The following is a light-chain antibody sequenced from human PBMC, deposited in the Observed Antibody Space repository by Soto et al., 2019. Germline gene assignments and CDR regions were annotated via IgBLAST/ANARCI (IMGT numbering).Light chain of an antibody. V-gene: IGLV2-23*02. CDR1: SSDVGSYKL. CDR3: CSYAGSSRV. J-gene: IGLJ3*02. CDR2: EVS. Sequence: QSVLTQPASVSGSPGQTITISCTGTSSDVGSYKLVSWYQQHPGKAPKLMIYEVSKRPSGVSNRFSGSKSGNTASLTISGLQAEDEADYYCCSYAGSSRVFGGGTKVTVL.